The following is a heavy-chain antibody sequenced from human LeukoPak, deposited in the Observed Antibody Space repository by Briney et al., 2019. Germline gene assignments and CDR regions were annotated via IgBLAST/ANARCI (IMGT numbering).Heavy chain of an antibody. D-gene: IGHD3-3*01. Sequence: PGASVKVSCKASGYTFTSYDINWVRQATGQGLEWMGWMNPNSGNTGYAQKFQGRVTMTRNTSISTAYMELSSLRSEDTAVYYCARGVADYDFWSGTVDYYYGMDVWGQGTTVTVSS. CDR2: MNPNSGNT. J-gene: IGHJ6*02. V-gene: IGHV1-8*01. CDR1: GYTFTSYD. CDR3: ARGVADYDFWSGTVDYYYGMDV.